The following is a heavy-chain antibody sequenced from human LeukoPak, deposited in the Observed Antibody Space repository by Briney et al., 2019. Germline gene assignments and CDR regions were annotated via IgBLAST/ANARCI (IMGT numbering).Heavy chain of an antibody. CDR1: GGTFSSYT. CDR3: ARSGEDGYNDFDY. D-gene: IGHD5-24*01. CDR2: IIPILGIA. Sequence: SVKVSCKASGGTFSSYTISWVRQAPGQGLEWMGRIIPILGIANYAQKFQGRATITADKSTSTAYMELSSLRSEDTAVYYCARSGEDGYNDFDYWGQGTLVTVSS. V-gene: IGHV1-69*02. J-gene: IGHJ4*02.